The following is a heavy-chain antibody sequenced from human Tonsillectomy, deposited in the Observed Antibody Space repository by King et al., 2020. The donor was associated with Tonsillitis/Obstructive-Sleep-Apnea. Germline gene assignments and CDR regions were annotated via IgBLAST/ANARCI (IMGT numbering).Heavy chain of an antibody. V-gene: IGHV3-48*03. CDR1: VFTFSSYE. Sequence: VQLVESGGGLVQPGGSLRLSCAASVFTFSSYEMNWVRQAPGKGLEWVSYISSSGSTIYYADSVKGRFTISRDNAKNSLYLQMNSLRAEDTAVYYCARSSELGYCSSTSCYGMDVWGQGTTVTVSS. J-gene: IGHJ6*02. D-gene: IGHD2-2*01. CDR3: ARSSELGYCSSTSCYGMDV. CDR2: ISSSGSTI.